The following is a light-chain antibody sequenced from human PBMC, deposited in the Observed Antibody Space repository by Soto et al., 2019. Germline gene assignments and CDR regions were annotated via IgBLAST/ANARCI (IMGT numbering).Light chain of an antibody. CDR1: SSDIGSYHL. V-gene: IGLV2-23*01. CDR2: EAT. CDR3: CSYAGDYYV. J-gene: IGLJ1*01. Sequence: QSALTQPASVSGSPGQSITISCTGTSSDIGSYHLVSWYQQHPGRAPKLMIYEATKRPSGVSNRFSGSRSGNTASLTISGLQADDEADYFCCSYAGDYYVFGTGTKLTVL.